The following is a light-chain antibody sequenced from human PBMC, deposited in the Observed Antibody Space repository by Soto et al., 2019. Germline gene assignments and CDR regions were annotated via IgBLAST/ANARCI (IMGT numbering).Light chain of an antibody. V-gene: IGKV3-20*01. Sequence: EIVLPQSPATLSVSPGERSTLSCMASQTVRNNYLAWYQQKPGQAPRLLIYDASSRATGIPDRFSGGGSGTDFTLTISRLEPEDFAVYYCQQFSSYPLTFGGGSKVDIK. J-gene: IGKJ4*01. CDR2: DAS. CDR3: QQFSSYPLT. CDR1: QTVRNNY.